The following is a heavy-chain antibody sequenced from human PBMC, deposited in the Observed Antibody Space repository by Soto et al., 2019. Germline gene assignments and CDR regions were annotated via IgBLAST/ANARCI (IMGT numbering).Heavy chain of an antibody. CDR3: AKDMMPSYGSGSYYYYGMDV. CDR1: GFTFDDYA. V-gene: IGHV3-9*01. CDR2: ISWNSGSI. D-gene: IGHD3-10*01. Sequence: LRLSCAASGFTFDDYAIHWVRQAPGKGLEWVSGISWNSGSIGYADSVKGRFTISRDNAKNSLYLQMNSLRAEDTALYYCAKDMMPSYGSGSYYYYGMDVWGQGTTVTVSS. J-gene: IGHJ6*02.